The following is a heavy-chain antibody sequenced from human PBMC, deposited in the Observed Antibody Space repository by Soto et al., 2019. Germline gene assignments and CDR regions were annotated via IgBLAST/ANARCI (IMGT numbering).Heavy chain of an antibody. CDR3: ARAHDYYYYYGMDV. CDR1: GGSISSGDYY. J-gene: IGHJ6*02. V-gene: IGHV4-30-4*01. CDR2: IYYSGST. Sequence: SETLSLTCTVSGGSISSGDYYWSWIRQPPGKGLEWIGYIYYSGSTYYNPSLKSRVTISVDTSKNQFSLKLSSVTAADTAVYYCARAHDYYYYYGMDVWGQGTTVTVSS.